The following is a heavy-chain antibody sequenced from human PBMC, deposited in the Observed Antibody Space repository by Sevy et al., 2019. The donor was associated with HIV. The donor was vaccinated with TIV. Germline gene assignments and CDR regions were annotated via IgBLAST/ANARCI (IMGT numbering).Heavy chain of an antibody. CDR3: ARDRGVPRTRGSYQYGMDL. V-gene: IGHV3-21*06. D-gene: IGHD3-16*01. CDR1: GFPFSSYD. CDR2: ISSSSNFV. Sequence: GGSLRLSCTASGFPFSSYDMNWVRQAPGQGLEWISSISSSSNFVYQADSVKGRFTISRDNAKNSLFLQMNSLTVEDTAVYYCARDRGVPRTRGSYQYGMDLWGQGTTVTVSS. J-gene: IGHJ6*02.